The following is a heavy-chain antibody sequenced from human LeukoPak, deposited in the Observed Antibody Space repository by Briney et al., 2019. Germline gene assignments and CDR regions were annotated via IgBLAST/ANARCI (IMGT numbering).Heavy chain of an antibody. Sequence: KPSETLSLTCTVSGGSISSYYLNWIRQPPGKGLEWIGYIYSSGSTTYNPSLKSRVTISVDTSKNQFSLKLNSVTAADTAVYYCARNRLNYYYMDVWGKGTTVTVSS. CDR1: GGSISSYY. J-gene: IGHJ6*03. CDR2: IYSSGST. CDR3: ARNRLNYYYMDV. V-gene: IGHV4-59*01. D-gene: IGHD3-16*02.